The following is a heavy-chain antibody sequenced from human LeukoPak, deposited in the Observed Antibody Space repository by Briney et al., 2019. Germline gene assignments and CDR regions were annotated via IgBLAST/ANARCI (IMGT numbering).Heavy chain of an antibody. CDR1: GITLSNYG. CDR2: IRGSGGST. J-gene: IGHJ4*02. V-gene: IGHV3-23*01. D-gene: IGHD3-22*01. Sequence: GGSLILSCAVTGITLSNYGMSWVRMAPGKGLEWVAGIRGSGGSTNYADSVKGRFTISRDNSKNTLYLHMRSLRAEDTAVYFCAKRGVVIRVILVGFHKEAYYFDSWGQGALVTVSS. CDR3: AKRGVVIRVILVGFHKEAYYFDS.